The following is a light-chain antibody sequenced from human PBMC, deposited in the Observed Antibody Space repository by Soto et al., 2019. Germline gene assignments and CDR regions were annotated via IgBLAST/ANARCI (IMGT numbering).Light chain of an antibody. CDR2: GAS. CDR3: PQYGSSRS. Sequence: LGSRCTLSRRASQSVSNNYLAWYQQKPGQAPRLLIYGASNRATGIPDRFSGSGSGTDFTLTISRVEPEDFAVYYRPQYGSSRSFGQGTKVEI. J-gene: IGKJ1*01. V-gene: IGKV3-20*01. CDR1: QSVSNNY.